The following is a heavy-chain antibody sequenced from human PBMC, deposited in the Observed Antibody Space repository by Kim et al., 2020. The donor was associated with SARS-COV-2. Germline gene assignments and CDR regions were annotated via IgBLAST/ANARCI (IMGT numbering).Heavy chain of an antibody. CDR3: AISGLENPGGVDY. D-gene: IGHD1-1*01. J-gene: IGHJ4*02. V-gene: IGHV1-69*02. CDR1: GGTFSSYT. Sequence: SVKVSCKASGGTFSSYTISWVRQAPGQGLEWMGRIIPILGIANYAQKFQGRVTITADKSTSTAYMELSSLRSEDTAVYYCAISGLENPGGVDYWGQGTLVTVSS. CDR2: IIPILGIA.